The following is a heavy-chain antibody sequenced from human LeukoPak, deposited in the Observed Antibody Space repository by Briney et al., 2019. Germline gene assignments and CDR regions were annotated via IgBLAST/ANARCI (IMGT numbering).Heavy chain of an antibody. V-gene: IGHV3-23*01. Sequence: GGSLRLSCAASGFTLSSFRMSWVRQAPGKGPEWVSRIIDSGVTNYADSVKGRFTISRDNSKNTLYLQMNSLIAEDTAAYYCTKGASVYVTGPDFWGPGTLVTVSS. CDR3: TKGASVYVTGPDF. CDR2: IIDSGVT. J-gene: IGHJ4*02. CDR1: GFTLSSFR. D-gene: IGHD3-9*01.